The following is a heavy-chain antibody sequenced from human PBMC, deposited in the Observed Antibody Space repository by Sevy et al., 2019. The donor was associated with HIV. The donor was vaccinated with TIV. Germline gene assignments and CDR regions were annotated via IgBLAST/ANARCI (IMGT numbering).Heavy chain of an antibody. V-gene: IGHV3-30*03. D-gene: IGHD6-19*01. Sequence: GGSLRLSCAASGFIFSNAWMNWVRQAPGKGLEWVALISYDGIIKYYADSVKGRLTISRDNSKNTLSLQMNSLRVEDTAVYYCAREGGYTSAWSPGNHWGQGTLVTVSS. CDR3: AREGGYTSAWSPGNH. CDR1: GFIFSNAW. J-gene: IGHJ4*02. CDR2: ISYDGIIK.